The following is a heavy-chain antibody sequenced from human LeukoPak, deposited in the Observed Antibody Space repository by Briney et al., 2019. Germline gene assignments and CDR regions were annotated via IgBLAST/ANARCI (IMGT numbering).Heavy chain of an antibody. J-gene: IGHJ4*02. CDR2: IRYDGSNK. D-gene: IGHD2-15*01. Sequence: GGSLRLSCAASGFTFSSYGMHWVRQAPGKGLEWVAFIRYDGSNKYYADSVKGRFTISRDNSKNTLYLQMNSLRAEDTAVYYCANGGYCSGGSCYYFDYWGQGTLVTVSS. V-gene: IGHV3-30*02. CDR3: ANGGYCSGGSCYYFDY. CDR1: GFTFSSYG.